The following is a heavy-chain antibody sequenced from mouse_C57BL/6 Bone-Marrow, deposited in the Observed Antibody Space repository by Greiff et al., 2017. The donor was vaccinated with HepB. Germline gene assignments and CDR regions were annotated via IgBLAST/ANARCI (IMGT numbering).Heavy chain of an antibody. V-gene: IGHV5-4*03. D-gene: IGHD2-3*01. CDR2: ISDGGSYT. Sequence: EVMLVESGGGLVKPGGSLKLSCAASGFTFSSYAMPWVRQTPEKRLEWVATISDGGSYTYYPDNVKGRFTISRDNAKNNLYLQMSHLKSEDTAMYYCARDGYYWWYFDVWGTGTTVTVSS. CDR3: ARDGYYWWYFDV. J-gene: IGHJ1*03. CDR1: GFTFSSYA.